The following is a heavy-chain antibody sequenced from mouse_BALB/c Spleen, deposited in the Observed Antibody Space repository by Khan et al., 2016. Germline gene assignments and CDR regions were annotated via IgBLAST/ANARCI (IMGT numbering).Heavy chain of an antibody. CDR2: IWSGGST. D-gene: IGHD3-1*01. CDR1: GFSLTSYG. J-gene: IGHJ4*01. CDR3: ARTARATYYAMDY. Sequence: QVQLKQSGPGLVQPSQSLSITCTVSGFSLTSYGVHWVRQSPGKGLEWLGVIWSGGSTDNNAAFITRLSISKDNSKSTDFFNMNSLQANDTAIYYCARTARATYYAMDYWGQGTSVTVS. V-gene: IGHV2-2*02.